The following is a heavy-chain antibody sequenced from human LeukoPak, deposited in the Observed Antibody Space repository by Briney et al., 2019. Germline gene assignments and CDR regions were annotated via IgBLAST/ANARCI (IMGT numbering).Heavy chain of an antibody. J-gene: IGHJ4*02. D-gene: IGHD3-10*01. V-gene: IGHV3-43*02. CDR2: ISGDGVST. CDR1: GLTIADFA. Sequence: PGGSLRLSCVASGLTIADFAMHWVRQAPGKGLEWVSIISGDGVSTFYVDSVKGRFSISRDNSKNSLSLEMNSLRTEDTAMYYCARESGKFYYWGQGTLVAVSS. CDR3: ARESGKFYY.